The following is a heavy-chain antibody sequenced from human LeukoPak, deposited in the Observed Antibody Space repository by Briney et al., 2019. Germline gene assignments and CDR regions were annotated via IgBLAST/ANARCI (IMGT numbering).Heavy chain of an antibody. Sequence: GGSLRLSCAASGFTFSSYGMHWVRQAPGKGLEWVAVIWYDGSNKYYADSVKGRFTISRDNCKNTLYLQMNRLRADDTAVYYCARGMDYLGYYYYGMDVWGQGTTVTVSS. CDR3: ARGMDYLGYYYYGMDV. V-gene: IGHV3-33*01. J-gene: IGHJ6*02. CDR2: IWYDGSNK. D-gene: IGHD7-27*01. CDR1: GFTFSSYG.